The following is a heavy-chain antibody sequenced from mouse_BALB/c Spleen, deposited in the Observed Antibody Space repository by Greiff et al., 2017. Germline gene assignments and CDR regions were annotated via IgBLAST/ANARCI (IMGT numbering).Heavy chain of an antibody. CDR1: GFTFSSFG. CDR3: ARSDDYEDYAMDY. CDR2: ISSGSSTI. V-gene: IGHV5-17*02. J-gene: IGHJ4*01. D-gene: IGHD2-4*01. Sequence: EVMLVESGGGLVQPGGSRKLSCAASGFTFSSFGMHWVRQAPEKGLEWVAYISSGSSTIYYADTVKGRFTISRDNPKNTLFLQMTSLRSEDAAMYYCARSDDYEDYAMDYWGQGTSVTVSA.